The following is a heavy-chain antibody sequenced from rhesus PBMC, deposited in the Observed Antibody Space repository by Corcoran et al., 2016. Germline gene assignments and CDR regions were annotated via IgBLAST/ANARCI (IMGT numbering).Heavy chain of an antibody. V-gene: IGHV4-127*01. D-gene: IGHD3-3*01. J-gene: IGHJ4*01. CDR1: GYSISSGYG. CDR3: ASLPWGDWNYFDY. Sequence: QVQLQESGPGLVKPSETLSLTCAVSGYSISSGYGWSWIRQPPGTGLEWIGYIGGSSGSTNDNPPLKSRVTLSVATSKNQLSLKLSSVTAADTAVYYCASLPWGDWNYFDYWGQGALVTVS. CDR2: IGGSSGST.